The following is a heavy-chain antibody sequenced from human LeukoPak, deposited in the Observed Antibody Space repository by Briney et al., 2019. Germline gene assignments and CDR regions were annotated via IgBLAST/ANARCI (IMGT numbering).Heavy chain of an antibody. J-gene: IGHJ4*02. D-gene: IGHD6-19*01. V-gene: IGHV3-7*01. CDR1: GFTSSSYW. CDR3: ARGESGWYY. CDR2: IKQDGSEK. Sequence: AGGSLRLSCAAPGFTSSSYWMTWVRQAPGKGLEWVANIKQDGSEKYYVASVKGRFTISRDNAKNSLYLQMNSLRAEDTAVYYCARGESGWYYWGQGTLVTVSS.